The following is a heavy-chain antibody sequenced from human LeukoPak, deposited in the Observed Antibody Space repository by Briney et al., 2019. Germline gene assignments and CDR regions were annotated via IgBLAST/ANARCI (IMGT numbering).Heavy chain of an antibody. Sequence: AGGSLRLSCAASGFTVSSNYMSWVRQAPGKGLEWVSVIYSGGSTYYADSVKGRFTISRDNSKNTLYLQMNSLRAEDTAVYYCARARGSGSYYNDNAFDIWGQGTMVTVSS. CDR1: GFTVSSNY. J-gene: IGHJ3*02. CDR2: IYSGGST. V-gene: IGHV3-66*01. D-gene: IGHD3-10*01. CDR3: ARARGSGSYYNDNAFDI.